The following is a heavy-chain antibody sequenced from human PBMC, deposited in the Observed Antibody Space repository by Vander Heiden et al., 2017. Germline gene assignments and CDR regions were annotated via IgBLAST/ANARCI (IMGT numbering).Heavy chain of an antibody. Sequence: QVQLVQSGAEVKKPGASVKVPCKPSGYNFTSYDINCVRQSTGQGLQWMGWMNPNSGNTGYAQKFQGRVTMTGNTSISTAYMELSSLRSEDTAVDYCARGHHPGWYYYYYYGMDVWGQGTTVTVSS. J-gene: IGHJ6*02. D-gene: IGHD2-15*01. V-gene: IGHV1-8*01. CDR1: GYNFTSYD. CDR2: MNPNSGNT. CDR3: ARGHHPGWYYYYYYGMDV.